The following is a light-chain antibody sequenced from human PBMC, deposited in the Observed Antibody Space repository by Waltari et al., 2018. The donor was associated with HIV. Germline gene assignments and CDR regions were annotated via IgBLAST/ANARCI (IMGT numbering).Light chain of an antibody. CDR2: SVS. CDR3: QHYNTYPEGFS. Sequence: IQLTQSPSTLAASVGDRVTITCRASQSVGTSLAWYQQTQGKAPKLLMSSVSTLQSGVPSRFRGSGSGTDFSLVISSLQPDDFATYYCQHYNTYPEGFSFGPGTRVEFK. V-gene: IGKV1-5*03. J-gene: IGKJ3*01. CDR1: QSVGTS.